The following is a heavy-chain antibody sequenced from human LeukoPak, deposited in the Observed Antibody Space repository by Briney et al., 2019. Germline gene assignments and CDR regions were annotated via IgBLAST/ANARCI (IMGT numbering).Heavy chain of an antibody. D-gene: IGHD3-22*01. V-gene: IGHV3-43D*03. J-gene: IGHJ4*02. CDR1: GFTFDDYA. CDR2: ISWDGGGT. CDR3: AKEGRTYYDSSGYYGPLDY. Sequence: GGSLRLSCAASGFTFDDYAMHWVRQAPGKGLEWVSLISWDGGGTYYADSVKGRFTISRDNSKNSLYLQMNSLRAEDTALYYCAKEGRTYYDSSGYYGPLDYWGQGTLVTVSS.